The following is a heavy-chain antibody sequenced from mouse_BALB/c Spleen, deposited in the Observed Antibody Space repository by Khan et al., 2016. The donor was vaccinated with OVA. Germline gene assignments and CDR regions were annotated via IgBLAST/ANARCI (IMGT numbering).Heavy chain of an antibody. CDR2: MIPGDGGT. CDR1: GYTFTSYD. Sequence: VQLQESGAELVKPGASVKLSCKASGYTFTSYDINWVRQRPEQGLEWIGWMIPGDGGTKYNENFKGTATLTTDKSSSTAYMQLSRLASEDAGAYYCAGGGYGWFAYWGQGTLVTVSA. CDR3: AGGGYGWFAY. J-gene: IGHJ3*01. D-gene: IGHD2-14*01. V-gene: IGHV1-85*01.